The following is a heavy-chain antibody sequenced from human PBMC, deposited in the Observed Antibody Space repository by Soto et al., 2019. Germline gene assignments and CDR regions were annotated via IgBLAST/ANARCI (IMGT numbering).Heavy chain of an antibody. CDR2: ISYDGSNK. CDR3: AKSRAYDSSGYPDYFDY. D-gene: IGHD3-22*01. Sequence: GGSLRLSCAASGFTFSSYGMHWVRQAPGKGLEWVAVISYDGSNKYYADSVKGRFTISRDNSKNTLYLQMNSLRAEDTAVYYCAKSRAYDSSGYPDYFDYWGQGTLVTVSS. CDR1: GFTFSSYG. J-gene: IGHJ4*02. V-gene: IGHV3-30*18.